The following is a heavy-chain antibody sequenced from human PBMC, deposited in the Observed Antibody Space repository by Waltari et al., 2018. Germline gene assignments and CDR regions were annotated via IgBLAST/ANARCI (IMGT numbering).Heavy chain of an antibody. D-gene: IGHD3-3*01. CDR2: IYSGGST. Sequence: EVQLLESGGGLVQPGGSLRLSCAASGFTFSSYAMSWVRQAPGKGLEWCSVIYSGGSTYYADSEKGRFTISRDNSKNTLYLQMNSLRAEDTAVYYCAKDRITIFGVVGDWGQGTLVTVSS. J-gene: IGHJ4*02. CDR3: AKDRITIFGVVGD. CDR1: GFTFSSYA. V-gene: IGHV3-23*03.